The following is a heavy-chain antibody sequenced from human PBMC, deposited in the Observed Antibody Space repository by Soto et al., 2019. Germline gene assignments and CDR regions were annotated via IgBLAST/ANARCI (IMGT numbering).Heavy chain of an antibody. D-gene: IGHD3-3*01. Sequence: PVGSLRLSCAASGFTFSSYAMSWVRQAPGKGLEWVSAISGSGGSTYYADSVKGRFTISRDNSKNTLYPQMNSLRAEDTAVYYCAKFPKARLSRFLEWSSDNWFDPWGQGTLVTVSS. J-gene: IGHJ5*02. CDR3: AKFPKARLSRFLEWSSDNWFDP. CDR1: GFTFSSYA. V-gene: IGHV3-23*01. CDR2: ISGSGGST.